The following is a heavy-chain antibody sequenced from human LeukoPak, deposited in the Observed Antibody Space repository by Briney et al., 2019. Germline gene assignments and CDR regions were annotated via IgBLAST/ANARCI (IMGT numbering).Heavy chain of an antibody. J-gene: IGHJ6*03. D-gene: IGHD1-26*01. CDR3: GPGGAYSGNPLGFYYMDI. CDR1: GFTFSDAW. Sequence: PGGSLRLSCAASGFTFSDAWMNWVRQAPGKGLEWVGRIKRKTDGGTTDYAAPVKGRFTISRDDSKNTLYLQMNSLKTEDTAVYYCGPGGAYSGNPLGFYYMDIWGKGTTVTVSS. CDR2: IKRKTDGGTT. V-gene: IGHV3-15*01.